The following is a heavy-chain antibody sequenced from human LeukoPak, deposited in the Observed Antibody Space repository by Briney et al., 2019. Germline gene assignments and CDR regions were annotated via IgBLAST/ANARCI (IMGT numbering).Heavy chain of an antibody. D-gene: IGHD3-16*01. CDR3: VLARNTSGLPYNWFYP. CDR1: GFTVSNNY. CDR2: IYSGGTT. Sequence: GESLRLSCAASGFTVSNNYMSWVRQAPGKGLEWVSLIYSGGTTYYADSVKGRFTISRDSSKNTLFLQMDSVRVEDTALYYCVLARNTSGLPYNWFYPWVQGTLVTVSS. J-gene: IGHJ5*02. V-gene: IGHV3-53*01.